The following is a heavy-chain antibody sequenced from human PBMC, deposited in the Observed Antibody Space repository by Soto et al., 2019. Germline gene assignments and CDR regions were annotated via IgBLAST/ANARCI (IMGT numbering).Heavy chain of an antibody. D-gene: IGHD3-10*01. J-gene: IGHJ5*02. CDR1: GFTFSSYS. V-gene: IGHV3-21*01. CDR2: ISSSSSYI. Sequence: GSLRLSCAASGFTFSSYSMNWVRQAPGKGLEWVSSISSSSSYIYYADSVKGRFTISRDNAKNSLYLQMNSLRAEDTAVYYCVGSTYYYGSGSYNGYNWFDPWGQGTLVTVSS. CDR3: VGSTYYYGSGSYNGYNWFDP.